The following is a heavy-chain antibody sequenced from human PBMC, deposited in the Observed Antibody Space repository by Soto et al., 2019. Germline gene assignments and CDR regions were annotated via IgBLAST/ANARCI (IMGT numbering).Heavy chain of an antibody. Sequence: GGSLRLSCAASGFTFDDYAMHWVRQAPGKGLEWVSGISWNSGSIGYADSVKGRFTISRDNAKNSLYLQMNSLRAEDTALYYCAKMGDSSGYQNYFDYLGQGTLVTVSS. V-gene: IGHV3-9*01. J-gene: IGHJ4*02. CDR3: AKMGDSSGYQNYFDY. D-gene: IGHD3-22*01. CDR2: ISWNSGSI. CDR1: GFTFDDYA.